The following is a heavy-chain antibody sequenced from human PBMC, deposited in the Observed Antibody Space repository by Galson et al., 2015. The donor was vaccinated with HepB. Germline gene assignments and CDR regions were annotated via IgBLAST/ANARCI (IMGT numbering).Heavy chain of an antibody. CDR1: FTFSDYY. Sequence: FTFSDYYMSWIRQAPGKGLEWVSYISTSSSYTNYADSVKGRFTISRDNAKNSLYLQMNRLRVEDTAVYYCAKDGSRFFLGYFDPWGQGTLVTVSS. V-gene: IGHV3-11*05. CDR3: AKDGSRFFLGYFDP. J-gene: IGHJ5*02. D-gene: IGHD3-3*01. CDR2: ISTSSSYT.